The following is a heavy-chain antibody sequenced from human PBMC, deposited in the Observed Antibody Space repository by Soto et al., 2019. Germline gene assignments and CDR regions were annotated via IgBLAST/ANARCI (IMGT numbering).Heavy chain of an antibody. J-gene: IGHJ5*02. CDR3: ASVPTPTYGDSRKNNWFDP. CDR2: ISAYNGNT. CDR1: GYTFTNYG. V-gene: IGHV1-18*04. D-gene: IGHD4-17*01. Sequence: QVQLVQSGAEVKKPGASVKVSCKTSGYTFTNYGINWVRQAPGQGLEWMGWISAYNGNTNYAQKLQGRVIMTTDTPPSTAYMELRSLRSDDTAVYYCASVPTPTYGDSRKNNWFDPWGQGTLVTVSS.